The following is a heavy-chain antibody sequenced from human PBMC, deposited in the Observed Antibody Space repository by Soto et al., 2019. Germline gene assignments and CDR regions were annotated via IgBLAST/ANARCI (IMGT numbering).Heavy chain of an antibody. CDR1: GGSISSYY. V-gene: IGHV4-59*01. CDR2: IYYSGST. D-gene: IGHD2-21*01. Sequence: SATLSLTCTVSGGSISSYYWSWIRQPPGKGLEWIGYIYYSGSTNYNPSLKSRVTISVDTSKNQFSLKLSSVTAADTAVYYCAREIDRTYGMDVWGQGTTVTVSS. J-gene: IGHJ6*02. CDR3: AREIDRTYGMDV.